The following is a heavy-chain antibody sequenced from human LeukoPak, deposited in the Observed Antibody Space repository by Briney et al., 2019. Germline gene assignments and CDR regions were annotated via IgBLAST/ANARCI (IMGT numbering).Heavy chain of an antibody. CDR3: ARQTSYYDYVWGSYSLWGFDY. Sequence: SETLSLTCTVSGGSVSSSSYYWGWIRQPPGKGLEWIGSIYYSGSTYYNPSLKSRVTISVDTSKNQFSLKLSSVTAADTAVYYCARQTSYYDYVWGSYSLWGFDYWGQGTLVTVSS. V-gene: IGHV4-39*01. CDR1: GGSVSSSSYY. J-gene: IGHJ4*02. D-gene: IGHD3-16*01. CDR2: IYYSGST.